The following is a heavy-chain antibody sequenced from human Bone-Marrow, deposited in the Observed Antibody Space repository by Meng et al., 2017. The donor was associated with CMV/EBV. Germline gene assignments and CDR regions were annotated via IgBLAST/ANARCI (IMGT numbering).Heavy chain of an antibody. CDR3: ARVSCSSTSCYGPLYYYYGMDV. CDR1: GYTFTGYY. CDR2: INPNSGGT. D-gene: IGHD2-2*01. V-gene: IGHV1-2*02. Sequence: ASVKVSCKASGYTFTGYYMHWVRQAPGQGLEWMGWINPNSGGTNYAQKFQGRVTMTRDTSISTAYMELNSLRAEDTAVYYCARVSCSSTSCYGPLYYYYGMDVWGQGTTVTVSS. J-gene: IGHJ6*02.